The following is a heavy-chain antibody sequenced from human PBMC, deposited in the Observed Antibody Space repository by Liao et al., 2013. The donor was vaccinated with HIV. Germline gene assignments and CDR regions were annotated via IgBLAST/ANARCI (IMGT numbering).Heavy chain of an antibody. CDR1: GGSIVSYY. CDR2: MYYSGST. J-gene: IGHJ4*02. D-gene: IGHD3-10*01. V-gene: IGHV4-59*08. CDR3: ARLRRSGKHN. Sequence: QVQLQESGPGLVKPSETLSLTCTVSGGSIVSYYWSWIRQPPGKGLEWIGYMYYSGSTNYNPSLKSRVTISLDTSNNQFSLKLRSVTAADTAVYYCARLRRSGKHNWGQGTLVTVSS.